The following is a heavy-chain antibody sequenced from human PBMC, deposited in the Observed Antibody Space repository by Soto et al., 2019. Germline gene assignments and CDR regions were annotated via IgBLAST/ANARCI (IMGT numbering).Heavy chain of an antibody. Sequence: PWGSLRLSCAASGFTFSSYAMHWVRQAPGKGLEWVAVISYDGSNKYYADSVKGRFTISRDNSKNTLYLQMNSLRAEDTAVYYCARDSVTGMFDYWGQGTLVTVSS. V-gene: IGHV3-30*14. CDR1: GFTFSSYA. D-gene: IGHD1-20*01. CDR2: ISYDGSNK. J-gene: IGHJ4*02. CDR3: ARDSVTGMFDY.